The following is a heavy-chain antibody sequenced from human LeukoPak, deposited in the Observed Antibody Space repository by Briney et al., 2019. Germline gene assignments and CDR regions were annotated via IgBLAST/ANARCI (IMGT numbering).Heavy chain of an antibody. J-gene: IGHJ4*02. CDR2: INAGNGNT. CDR3: AKGPDQTYYYGSGSYYFDY. CDR1: GYTFNSYG. Sequence: ASVKVSCKASGYTFNSYGISWVRQAPGQRLEWMGWINAGNGNTKYSQKFQGRVTITRDTSASTAYMELSSLRSEDTAVYYCAKGPDQTYYYGSGSYYFDYWGQGTLVTVSS. D-gene: IGHD3-10*01. V-gene: IGHV1-3*01.